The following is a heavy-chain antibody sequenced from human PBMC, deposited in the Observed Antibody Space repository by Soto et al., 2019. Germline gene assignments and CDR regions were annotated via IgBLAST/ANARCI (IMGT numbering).Heavy chain of an antibody. CDR2: ISYDGSNK. J-gene: IGHJ4*02. CDR3: AKDHGYSSFCVDY. D-gene: IGHD6-19*01. Sequence: QVQLVESGGGVVQPGRPLRLSCAASGFTFSSNGMHWVRQAPGKGLEWVAVISYDGSNKYQADSVKGRFTISRDNSKNTLYLQMNILRAEDTAVYYCAKDHGYSSFCVDYWGQGTLVTVSS. CDR1: GFTFSSNG. V-gene: IGHV3-30*18.